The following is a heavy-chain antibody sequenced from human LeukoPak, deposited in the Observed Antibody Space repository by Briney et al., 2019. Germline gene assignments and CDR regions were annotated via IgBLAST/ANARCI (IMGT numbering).Heavy chain of an antibody. CDR2: IDPSDSYT. Sequence: GESLKISCKGSGYSFTSYWITWVRQMPEKGLEWMGRIDPSDSYTNYSPSFQGHVTISADKSISTAYLQWSSLKASDTAMYYCATVTTIYYYYGMDVRGQGTTVTVSS. CDR3: ATVTTIYYYYGMDV. V-gene: IGHV5-10-1*01. J-gene: IGHJ6*02. D-gene: IGHD4-17*01. CDR1: GYSFTSYW.